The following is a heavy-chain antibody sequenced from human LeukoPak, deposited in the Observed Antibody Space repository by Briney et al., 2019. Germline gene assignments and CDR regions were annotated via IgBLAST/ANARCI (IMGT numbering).Heavy chain of an antibody. Sequence: GGALRLSCAAPGFTFSSHWMHWVRQAPGKGLVWVSQINPDGSSTTYADSVNGRLTISRDNDKNTLYLQMNSLRDEDTAVYYCARDLYDFWSGRKYYFDYWGQGTLVAVSS. CDR2: INPDGSST. D-gene: IGHD3-3*01. J-gene: IGHJ4*02. CDR1: GFTFSSHW. V-gene: IGHV3-74*01. CDR3: ARDLYDFWSGRKYYFDY.